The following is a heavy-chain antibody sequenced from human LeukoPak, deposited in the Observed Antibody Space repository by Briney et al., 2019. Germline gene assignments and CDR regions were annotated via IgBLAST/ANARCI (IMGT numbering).Heavy chain of an antibody. D-gene: IGHD3-16*01. CDR2: IIPILGIA. J-gene: IGHJ6*02. CDR3: ARFILYYYGMDV. CDR1: GGTFSSYA. V-gene: IGHV1-69*04. Sequence: SVKVSCKASGGTFSSYAISWVRQAPGQGLEWMGRIIPILGIANYAQKFQGGVTITADKSTSTAYMELSSLRSEDTAVYYCARFILYYYGMDVWGQGTTVTVSS.